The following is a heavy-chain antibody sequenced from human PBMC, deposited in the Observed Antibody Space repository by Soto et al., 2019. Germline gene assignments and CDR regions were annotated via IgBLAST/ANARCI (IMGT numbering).Heavy chain of an antibody. D-gene: IGHD5-18*01. CDR3: AKDLTAMVTWGVGGVYDY. CDR1: GFTFSSYA. Sequence: EVQLLESGGGLVQPGGSLRLSCAASGFTFSSYAMSWVRQAPGKGLEWVSAISGSGGSTYYADSVKGRFTISRDNSKNTLYLQMNSLRAEDTAVYYCAKDLTAMVTWGVGGVYDYWGQGTLVTVSS. J-gene: IGHJ4*02. V-gene: IGHV3-23*01. CDR2: ISGSGGST.